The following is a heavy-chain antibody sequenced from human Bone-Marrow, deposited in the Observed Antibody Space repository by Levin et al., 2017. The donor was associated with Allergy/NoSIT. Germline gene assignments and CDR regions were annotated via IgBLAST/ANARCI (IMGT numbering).Heavy chain of an antibody. CDR2: ISYDGSNK. J-gene: IGHJ4*02. V-gene: IGHV3-30*04. Sequence: LSLTCAASGFTFSSYAMHWVRQAPGKGLEWVAVISYDGSNKYYADSVKGRFTISRDNSKNTLYLQMNSLRAEDTAVYYCARPRDGYNFRPVDYWGQGTLVTVSS. D-gene: IGHD5-24*01. CDR3: ARPRDGYNFRPVDY. CDR1: GFTFSSYA.